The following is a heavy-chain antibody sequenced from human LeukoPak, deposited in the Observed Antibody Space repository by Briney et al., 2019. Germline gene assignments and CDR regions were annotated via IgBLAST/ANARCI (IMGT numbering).Heavy chain of an antibody. V-gene: IGHV3-23*01. J-gene: IGHJ5*02. Sequence: PGGSLRLPCAASGFTFKTFAMSWVRQAPGKGLEWVSAICPTGDKIYYADSVKGRFTISRDNSRNTMYLQMNSLRVEDTAIYYCAKDLRHRTTCNCYGWLDPWGQGSLVTVSS. CDR3: AKDLRHRTTCNCYGWLDP. D-gene: IGHD2/OR15-2a*01. CDR1: GFTFKTFA. CDR2: ICPTGDKI.